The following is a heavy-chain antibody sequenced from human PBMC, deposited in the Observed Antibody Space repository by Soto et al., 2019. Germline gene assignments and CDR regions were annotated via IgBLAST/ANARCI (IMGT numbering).Heavy chain of an antibody. J-gene: IGHJ3*02. D-gene: IGHD3-22*01. CDR3: TTDFTMIVVAPDAFDI. CDR2: IKSKTDGGTT. V-gene: IGHV3-15*07. Sequence: PGGSLRLSCAASGFTFSNAWMNWVRQAPGKGLEWVGRIKSKTDGGTTDYAAPVKGRFTISRDDSKNTLYLQMNSLKTEDTAVYYCTTDFTMIVVAPDAFDIWGQGTMVTVSS. CDR1: GFTFSNAW.